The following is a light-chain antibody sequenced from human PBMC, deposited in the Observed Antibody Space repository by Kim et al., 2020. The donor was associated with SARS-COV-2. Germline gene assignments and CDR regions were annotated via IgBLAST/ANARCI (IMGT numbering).Light chain of an antibody. CDR3: QQYGSSPYT. CDR1: QRVSSSY. J-gene: IGKJ2*01. V-gene: IGKV3-20*01. CDR2: GAS. Sequence: LSPGERATLSCRASQRVSSSYLAWYQQKPGQAPRLLIYGASSRATGIPDRFSGSGPGTDFTLTISRLEPEDFAVYYCQQYGSSPYTFGQGTKLEI.